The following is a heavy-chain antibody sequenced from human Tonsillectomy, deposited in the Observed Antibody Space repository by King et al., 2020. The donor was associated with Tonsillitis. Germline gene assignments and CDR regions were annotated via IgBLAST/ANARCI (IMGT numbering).Heavy chain of an antibody. CDR3: ATPCSGNDYDGLGY. V-gene: IGHV5-51*01. CDR1: GYSFTTYW. CDR2: IYPGDSDS. J-gene: IGHJ4*02. D-gene: IGHD1-26*01. Sequence: QLVQSGAEVKKPGESVKISCKGSGYSFTTYWIAWVRQMPGKGLEWLGIIYPGDSDSRNNPSFQGQVTISADKSISTAYLQWNSLKASDTAMYYCATPCSGNDYDGLGYWGQGTLVTVSS.